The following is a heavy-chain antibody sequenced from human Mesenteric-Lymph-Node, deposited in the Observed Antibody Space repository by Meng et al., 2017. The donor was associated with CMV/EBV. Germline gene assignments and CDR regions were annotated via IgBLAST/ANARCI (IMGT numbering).Heavy chain of an antibody. D-gene: IGHD3-9*01. CDR1: GFTLNTYV. V-gene: IGHV3-30*03. CDR2: ISYDGTNK. Sequence: QVQLVESGGGLVKPGGSLRLSCTASGFTLNTYVMHWVRQAPGKGLEWVEAISYDGTNKYYADSVKGRFTISRDNSKNTLFLQMNSLRPEDTAVYYCARGDVYDILTGPFDHWGQGTLVTVSS. J-gene: IGHJ4*02. CDR3: ARGDVYDILTGPFDH.